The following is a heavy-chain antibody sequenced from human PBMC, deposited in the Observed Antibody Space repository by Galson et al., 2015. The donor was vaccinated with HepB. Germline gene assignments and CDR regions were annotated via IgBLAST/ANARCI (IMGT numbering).Heavy chain of an antibody. CDR2: INHSGST. V-gene: IGHV4-34*01. CDR1: GGSFSGYY. Sequence: ETLSLTCAVYGGSFSGYYWSWIRQPPGKGLEWIGEINHSGSTNYNPSLKSRVTISVDTSKNQFSLKLSSVTAADTAVYYCARAWAGYCSGGSCYAYYFAYWGQGTPVTVSS. D-gene: IGHD2-15*01. J-gene: IGHJ4*02. CDR3: ARAWAGYCSGGSCYAYYFAY.